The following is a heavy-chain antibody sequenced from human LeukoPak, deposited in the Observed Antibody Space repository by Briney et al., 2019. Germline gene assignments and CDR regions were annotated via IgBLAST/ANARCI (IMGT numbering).Heavy chain of an antibody. D-gene: IGHD3-3*01. CDR3: ARGGIFGVVKKIKNYFDY. Sequence: SSGTLSLTCAVSGGSISSSNWWSWVRQPPGKGLAWIGEIYHSGSTNYNPSLKSRVTISVDTSKNQFSLKLSSVTAADTAVYYCARGGIFGVVKKIKNYFDYWGQGTLVTVSS. J-gene: IGHJ4*02. CDR2: IYHSGST. V-gene: IGHV4-4*02. CDR1: GGSISSSNW.